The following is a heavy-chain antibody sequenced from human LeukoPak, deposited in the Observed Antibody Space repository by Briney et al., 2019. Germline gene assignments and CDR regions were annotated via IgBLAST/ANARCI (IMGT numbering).Heavy chain of an antibody. Sequence: GGTLRLSCAVSVFTFSSYSMNCVPQAPGKGLEWVSSVKGRFTISRDNAKNSLYLQMNSLRDEDTAVYYCARPHRSGYLAQTDYWGQGTLVTVSS. CDR3: ARPHRSGYLAQTDY. V-gene: IGHV3-48*02. CDR1: VFTFSSYS. J-gene: IGHJ4*02. D-gene: IGHD3-22*01.